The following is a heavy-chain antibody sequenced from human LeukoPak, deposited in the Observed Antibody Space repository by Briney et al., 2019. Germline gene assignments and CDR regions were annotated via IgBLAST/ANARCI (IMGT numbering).Heavy chain of an antibody. V-gene: IGHV3-30*18. J-gene: IGHJ4*02. CDR2: ISYDESNK. CDR1: GFTFSSYG. D-gene: IGHD1-26*01. Sequence: GGSLRLSCAASGFTFSSYGMHWVRQAPGKGLEWVAVISYDESNKYYADSVKGRFTISRDNSKNTLYLQMNSLRAEDTAVYYCAKDRMSGESGPDYWGQGTLVTVSS. CDR3: AKDRMSGESGPDY.